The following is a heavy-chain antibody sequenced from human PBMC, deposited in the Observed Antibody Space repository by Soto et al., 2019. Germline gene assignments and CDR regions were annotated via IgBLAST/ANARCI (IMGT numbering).Heavy chain of an antibody. Sequence: QVQLVQSGAEVKKPGASVKVSCKASGYTFTGYYMHWVRQAPGQGLEWMGWISAYNGNTNYAQKLHGRVTMNTDTSTSTAYMELRSLRSDDTAVYYCARGRLERLVDYWGQGTLVTVSS. J-gene: IGHJ4*02. CDR3: ARGRLERLVDY. CDR2: ISAYNGNT. CDR1: GYTFTGYY. D-gene: IGHD1-1*01. V-gene: IGHV1-18*04.